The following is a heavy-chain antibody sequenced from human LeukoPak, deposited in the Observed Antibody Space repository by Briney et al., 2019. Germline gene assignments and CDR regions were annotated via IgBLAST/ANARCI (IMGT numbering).Heavy chain of an antibody. CDR1: GYTFTTYA. V-gene: IGHV1-69*13. CDR3: ARAPYSSGWYSGSTNDAFDI. Sequence: SVKVSCKASGYTFTTYAIHWVRQAPGQGLEWMGGIIPIFGTANYAQKFQGRVTITADESTSTAYMELSSLRSEDTAVYYCARAPYSSGWYSGSTNDAFDIWGQGTMVTVSS. CDR2: IIPIFGTA. D-gene: IGHD6-19*01. J-gene: IGHJ3*02.